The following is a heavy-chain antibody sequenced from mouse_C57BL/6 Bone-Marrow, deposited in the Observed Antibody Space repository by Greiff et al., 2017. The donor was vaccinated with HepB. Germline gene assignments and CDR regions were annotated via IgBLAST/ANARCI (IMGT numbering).Heavy chain of an antibody. J-gene: IGHJ4*01. CDR2: IYPGSGST. Sequence: VQLQQPGAELVKPGASVKMSCKASGYTFTSYWVTWVKQRPGQGLEWIGDIYPGSGSTNYNEKFKGKATLTVDKSSSTAYMELRSLTSEDSAVYYCARWGYYYGIMDYWGQGTSVTVSS. D-gene: IGHD1-1*01. CDR3: ARWGYYYGIMDY. V-gene: IGHV1-55*01. CDR1: GYTFTSYW.